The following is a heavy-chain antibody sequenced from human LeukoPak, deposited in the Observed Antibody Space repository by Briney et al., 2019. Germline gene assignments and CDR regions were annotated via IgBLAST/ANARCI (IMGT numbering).Heavy chain of an antibody. CDR3: AVWGGVYSSGWYQFGY. Sequence: GASVKVSCKASGYTFTNYYMHWVRQALGQGLEWMGWISAYNGNTNYAQKLQGRVTMTTDTSTSTAYMELRSLRSDDTAVYYCAVWGGVYSSGWYQFGYWGQGTLVTVSS. D-gene: IGHD6-19*01. CDR1: GYTFTNYY. J-gene: IGHJ4*02. V-gene: IGHV1-18*04. CDR2: ISAYNGNT.